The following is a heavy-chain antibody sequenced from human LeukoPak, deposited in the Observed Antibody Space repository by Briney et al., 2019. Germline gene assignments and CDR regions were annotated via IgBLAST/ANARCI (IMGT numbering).Heavy chain of an antibody. CDR2: IYHSGST. CDR3: ARQSPYDFWSGYYTKGGSYFDY. V-gene: IGHV4-30-2*01. CDR1: GGSISSGGYS. J-gene: IGHJ4*02. Sequence: SQTLSLTCAVSGGSISSGGYSWSWIRQPPEKGLEWIGYIYHSGSTYYNPSLKSRVTISVDRSKNQFSLKLSSVTAADTAVYYCARQSPYDFWSGYYTKGGSYFDYWGQGTLVTVSS. D-gene: IGHD3-3*01.